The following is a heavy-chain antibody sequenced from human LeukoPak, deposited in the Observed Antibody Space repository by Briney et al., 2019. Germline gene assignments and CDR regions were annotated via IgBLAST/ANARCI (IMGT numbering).Heavy chain of an antibody. D-gene: IGHD3-10*01. J-gene: IGHJ4*02. CDR3: AKSLSGGGYYFEY. Sequence: GVSLRLCCAASGFTIRNYAMTWVRQARGKGLEWVSGISDSGGSTYYADSAKGRFTISRDNSKNTLYLQMNSLRAEDTAVYYCAKSLSGGGYYFEYWGQGTLVTVSS. CDR2: ISDSGGST. V-gene: IGHV3-23*01. CDR1: GFTIRNYA.